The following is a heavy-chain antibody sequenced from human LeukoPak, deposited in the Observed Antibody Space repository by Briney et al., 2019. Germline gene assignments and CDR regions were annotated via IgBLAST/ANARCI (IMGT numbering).Heavy chain of an antibody. CDR2: IYYSGST. Sequence: SETLSLTCTVSGGSISSYYWSWIRQPPGKGLEWIGYIYYSGSTSYNPSLKSRVTISLDTSKNQFSLKLSSVTAADTAVYYCARDQQWLTPLDYWGQGTLVTVSS. J-gene: IGHJ4*02. CDR1: GGSISSYY. D-gene: IGHD6-19*01. V-gene: IGHV4-59*12. CDR3: ARDQQWLTPLDY.